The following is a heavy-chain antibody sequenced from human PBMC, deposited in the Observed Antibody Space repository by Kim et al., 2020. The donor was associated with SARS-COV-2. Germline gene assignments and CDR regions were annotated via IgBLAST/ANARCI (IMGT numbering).Heavy chain of an antibody. CDR2: IYYSGST. J-gene: IGHJ4*02. CDR3: SRSRGPLWFGELLYFDY. D-gene: IGHD3-10*01. Sequence: SETLSLTCTVSGGSISSSSYYWGWIRQPPGKGLEWIGSIYYSGSTYYNPSLKSRVTISVDTSKNQFSLKLSSVTAADTAVYYCSRSRGPLWFGELLYFDYWGQGTLVTVSS. V-gene: IGHV4-39*01. CDR1: GGSISSSSYY.